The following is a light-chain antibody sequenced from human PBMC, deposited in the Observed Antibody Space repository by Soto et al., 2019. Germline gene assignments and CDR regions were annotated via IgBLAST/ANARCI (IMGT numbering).Light chain of an antibody. CDR3: QQYNSYSPALT. CDR1: HSISSW. Sequence: DIQMNQSPSALSGTVGDRVTITCRASHSISSWLAWYQQKPGKAPKLLIYDASSLESGVPSRFSGSGSGTEFTLTISSLQPDDFATYYCQQYNSYSPALTFGQGTNV. J-gene: IGKJ1*01. V-gene: IGKV1-5*01. CDR2: DAS.